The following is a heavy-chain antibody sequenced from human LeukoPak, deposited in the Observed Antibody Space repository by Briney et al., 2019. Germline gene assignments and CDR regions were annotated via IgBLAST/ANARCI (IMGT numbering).Heavy chain of an antibody. D-gene: IGHD4-17*01. CDR2: INPNSGGT. CDR1: GYTFTGYY. V-gene: IGHV1-2*02. Sequence: ASVKVSCKASGYTFTGYYMHWVRQAPGQGLEWMGWINPNSGGTNYAQKFQGRVTMTRDTSISTAYMELSRLRSDDTAVYYCARDWEDGDYWDASDIWGQGTMVTVSS. J-gene: IGHJ3*02. CDR3: ARDWEDGDYWDASDI.